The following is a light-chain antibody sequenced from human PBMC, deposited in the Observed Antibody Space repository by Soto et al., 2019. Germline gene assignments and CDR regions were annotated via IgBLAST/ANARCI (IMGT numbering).Light chain of an antibody. Sequence: EIVLTQSPATLSLSPGERATLSCWASQSVSNYFVWYQQKPGQAPRLLIYDASKRATGIPARFSGSGSGTDFTLTISSLQAEDVAVYYCQQYDRIPLTFGGGTKVEIK. CDR2: DAS. CDR1: QSVSNY. J-gene: IGKJ4*01. V-gene: IGKV3-11*01. CDR3: QQYDRIPLT.